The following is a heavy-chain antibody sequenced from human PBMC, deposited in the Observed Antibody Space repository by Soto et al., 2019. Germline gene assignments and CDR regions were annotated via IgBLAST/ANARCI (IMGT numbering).Heavy chain of an antibody. CDR2: VSFDGSNK. D-gene: IGHD6-13*01. Sequence: QVQLVESGGGVVQPGRSLRLSCAASGFTFSTHAMHWVRQAPGKGLECVAIVSFDGSNKYYADSVKGRFTISRDNSRNTLYLQMSGLTPEDTAFYCCARGQTGITTAGGCRIDHWGQGTLVTVSS. V-gene: IGHV3-30-3*01. J-gene: IGHJ4*02. CDR1: GFTFSTHA. CDR3: ARGQTGITTAGGCRIDH.